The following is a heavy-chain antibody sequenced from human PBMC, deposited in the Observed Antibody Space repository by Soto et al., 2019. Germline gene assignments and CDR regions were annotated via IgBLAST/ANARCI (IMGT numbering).Heavy chain of an antibody. CDR1: GYTFSNQR. CDR2: THPGNSES. D-gene: IGHD6-13*01. Sequence: PGESLKISCQGSGYTFSNQRIAWVRQMPGKGLEWMGLTHPGNSESRYSPSIQGQVTMSVDKSINTAFLQWSSLKASDSAMYYCATHTSTGYWDCWGQGTLVTVSS. V-gene: IGHV5-51*01. CDR3: ATHTSTGYWDC. J-gene: IGHJ4*02.